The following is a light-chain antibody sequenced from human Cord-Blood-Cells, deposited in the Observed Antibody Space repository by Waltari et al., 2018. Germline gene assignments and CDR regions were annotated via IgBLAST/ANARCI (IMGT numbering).Light chain of an antibody. Sequence: QAALTQPASVSGSPGQVITISCTGTSSDAGSYNLVSWYQQHPGKAPKLTVYEGRKRPSGVSNRFSGSKSGNTASLTISGLQSEDEADYYCCSYAGSTLVFGGGTKLTVL. CDR3: CSYAGSTLV. J-gene: IGLJ3*02. CDR2: EGR. CDR1: SSDAGSYNL. V-gene: IGLV2-23*01.